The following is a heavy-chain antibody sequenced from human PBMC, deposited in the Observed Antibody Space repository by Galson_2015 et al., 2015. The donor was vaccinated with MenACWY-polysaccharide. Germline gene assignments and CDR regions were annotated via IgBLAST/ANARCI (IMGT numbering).Heavy chain of an antibody. CDR2: IYYSGTT. D-gene: IGHD6-25*01. J-gene: IGHJ5*02. Sequence: SEPLSLTCRVSGGSVTSSNHYWSWIRQPPGKGLEWIGYIYYSGTTKYNPSLKSRVTISVDTSKNQFSLKVTSVTAADTAVYYCARLTPTFSSGWRINWFDPWGQGSLVAVSS. CDR3: ARLTPTFSSGWRINWFDP. V-gene: IGHV4-61*01. CDR1: GGSVTSSNHY.